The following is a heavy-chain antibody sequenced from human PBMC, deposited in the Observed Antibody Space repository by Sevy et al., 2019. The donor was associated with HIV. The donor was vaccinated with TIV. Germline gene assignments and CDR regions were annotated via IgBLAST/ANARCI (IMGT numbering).Heavy chain of an antibody. CDR3: AREVPGSLYGMDV. Sequence: GGSLRLSCAASGFIFSSYDIHWVRQPTGKGLEWVSGIGTAGDTYYPGPVKGRFTISRENAKNSVCLQMNSLRAGDTAVYYCAREVPGSLYGMDVWGQGTTVTVSS. CDR2: IGTAGDT. J-gene: IGHJ6*02. V-gene: IGHV3-13*01. CDR1: GFIFSSYD. D-gene: IGHD3-10*01.